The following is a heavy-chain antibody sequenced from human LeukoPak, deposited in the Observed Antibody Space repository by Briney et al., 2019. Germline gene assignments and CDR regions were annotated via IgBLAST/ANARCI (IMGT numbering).Heavy chain of an antibody. CDR1: GYIFTSYW. V-gene: IGHV5-51*01. CDR2: IYPDDSYT. D-gene: IGHD2-8*01. CDR3: ARLAFCTNAVCFSNYYYSMDV. J-gene: IGHJ6*03. Sequence: GXALEISSKGSGYIFTSYWIGWGRQLPGKGLEWMGIIYPDDSYTKYSPSFQGQVTISADKSISTAYLQWSSLKASDTAMYYCARLAFCTNAVCFSNYYYSMDVWGRGTTVTVSS.